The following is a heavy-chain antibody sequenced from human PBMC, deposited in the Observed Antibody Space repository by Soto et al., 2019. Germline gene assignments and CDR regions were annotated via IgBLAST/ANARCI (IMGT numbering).Heavy chain of an antibody. J-gene: IGHJ6*02. V-gene: IGHV3-9*01. CDR1: GFTFDDYV. CDR3: AKDIENYLFGMDV. CDR2: ISWNSATI. Sequence: GGSLRLSCAASGFTFDDYVIHWVRQAPGKGLEWVSSISWNSATIGYADSVKGRFTISRDNAKNSLYLQMKSLRPEDTALYYCAKDIENYLFGMDVWGQGTTVTVSS.